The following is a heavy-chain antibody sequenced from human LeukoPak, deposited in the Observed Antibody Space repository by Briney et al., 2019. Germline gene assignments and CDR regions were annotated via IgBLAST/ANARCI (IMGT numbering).Heavy chain of an antibody. CDR3: ARGYGDWFDP. CDR2: INSDASST. D-gene: IGHD3-10*01. V-gene: IGHV3-74*01. Sequence: GGSLRLSCAASAFTLSSYWMHWVRQAPGKGLVWVSRINSDASSTYYADSMKGRFSISRDNTKNTLYLQMNSLRAEDTAVYYCARGYGDWFDPWGQGTLVTVSS. J-gene: IGHJ5*02. CDR1: AFTLSSYW.